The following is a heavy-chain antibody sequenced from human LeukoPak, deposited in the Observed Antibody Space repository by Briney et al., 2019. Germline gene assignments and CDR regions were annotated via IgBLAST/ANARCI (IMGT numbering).Heavy chain of an antibody. V-gene: IGHV4-34*01. CDR2: INHSGST. CDR3: ARGLWFGELLL. CDR1: GGSFSGYY. Sequence: SETLSLTCAVYGGSFSGYYWSWIRQPPGKGLEWIGEINHSGSTNYNPSLKSRVTISVDTSKNQFSLKLSSVTATDTAVYYCARGLWFGELLLWGQGTLVTVSS. J-gene: IGHJ4*02. D-gene: IGHD3-10*01.